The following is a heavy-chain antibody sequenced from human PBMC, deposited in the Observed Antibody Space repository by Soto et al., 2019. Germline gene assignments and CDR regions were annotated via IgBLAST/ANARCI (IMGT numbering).Heavy chain of an antibody. J-gene: IGHJ4*02. D-gene: IGHD1-26*01. CDR3: ARAGEEWELLQYFDY. V-gene: IGHV3-30-3*01. Sequence: GGSLRLSCAASGFTFSSYAMHWVRQAPGKGLEWVAVISYDGSNKYYADSVKGRFTISRDNSKNTLYLQMNSLRAEDTAVYYCARAGEEWELLQYFDYWGQGTLVTVSS. CDR2: ISYDGSNK. CDR1: GFTFSSYA.